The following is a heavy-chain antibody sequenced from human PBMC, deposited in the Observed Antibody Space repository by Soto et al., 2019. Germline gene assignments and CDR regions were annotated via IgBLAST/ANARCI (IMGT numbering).Heavy chain of an antibody. CDR3: ARGGYYDNSWGKLSHYGLDV. D-gene: IGHD3-16*01. J-gene: IGHJ6*02. CDR2: ISPYNDYT. Sequence: ASVEVCCKDSGYTIIRYGSTWVRQEKRQGLEWMGWISPYNDYTIYAQKLQGRVTMTTDTSTRIVYMELRGLKSDDTAVYYCARGGYYDNSWGKLSHYGLDVWGQGTSVTVSS. CDR1: GYTIIRYG. V-gene: IGHV1-18*01.